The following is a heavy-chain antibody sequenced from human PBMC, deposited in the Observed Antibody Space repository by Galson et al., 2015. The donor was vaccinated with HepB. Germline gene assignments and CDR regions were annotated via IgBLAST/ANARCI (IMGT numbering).Heavy chain of an antibody. CDR3: ARRISLVRGIITKPDYYYGMDV. CDR1: GFTFSSYT. J-gene: IGHJ6*02. D-gene: IGHD3-10*01. Sequence: SLRLSCAASGFTFSSYTMNWVRQAPGKGLEWVAHINQDGSSKYYVDSVKGRFTISRDNAKDSVYLQLDSLRAEDTAVYYCARRISLVRGIITKPDYYYGMDVWGQGTRSPSP. V-gene: IGHV3-7*03. CDR2: INQDGSSK.